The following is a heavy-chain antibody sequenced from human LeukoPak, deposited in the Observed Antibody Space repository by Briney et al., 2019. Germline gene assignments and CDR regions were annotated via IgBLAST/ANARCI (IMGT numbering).Heavy chain of an antibody. CDR1: GYTFTGYY. Sequence: ASVKVSCKTSGYTFTGYYMHWVRQAPGQGLEWMGWINPNSGGTNYAQKFQGRVTMTRDTSISTAYMELSRLRSDDTAVYYCARKALYGDYYYFDYWGQGTLVTVSS. V-gene: IGHV1-2*02. CDR2: INPNSGGT. CDR3: ARKALYGDYYYFDY. D-gene: IGHD4-17*01. J-gene: IGHJ4*02.